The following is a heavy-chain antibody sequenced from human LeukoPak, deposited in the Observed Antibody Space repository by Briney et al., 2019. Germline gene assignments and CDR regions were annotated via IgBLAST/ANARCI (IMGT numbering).Heavy chain of an antibody. J-gene: IGHJ4*02. V-gene: IGHV1-69*05. CDR3: ARDKRVVRGVTLFDY. CDR2: IIPIFGTA. D-gene: IGHD3-10*01. CDR1: GGTFSSYA. Sequence: ASVKVSCKASGGTFSSYAISWVRQAPGQGLEWMGWIIPIFGTANYAQKFQGRVTITTDESTSTAYMELSSLRSEDTAVYYCARDKRVVRGVTLFDYWGQGTLVTVSS.